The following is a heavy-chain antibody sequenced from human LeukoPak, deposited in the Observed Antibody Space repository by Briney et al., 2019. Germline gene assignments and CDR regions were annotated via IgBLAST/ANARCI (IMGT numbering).Heavy chain of an antibody. D-gene: IGHD2-2*01. CDR3: TREARVGNWFDP. J-gene: IGHJ5*02. V-gene: IGHV1-2*02. Sequence: GASVKFSSRASGYTFTDYYIHWVRQAPGQGLEWMGWINPDNGGTNYAQKFQGRVTMTRDTSIRTVYMDLSRLRSDDTAVFYCTREARVGNWFDPWGQGTQVTVSS. CDR2: INPDNGGT. CDR1: GYTFTDYY.